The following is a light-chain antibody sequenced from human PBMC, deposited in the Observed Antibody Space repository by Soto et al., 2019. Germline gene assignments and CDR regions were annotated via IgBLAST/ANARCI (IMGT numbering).Light chain of an antibody. CDR1: SSDVGDYNY. Sequence: QSALTQPASVSGSPGQSITISCTGTSSDVGDYNYVSWYQHHPGKAPKLMIYEVSNRPSGVSNRFSGSKSGNTASLSISGLQAEDEADYYCSSYTTSYTQVFGGGTKLTVL. J-gene: IGLJ3*02. CDR3: SSYTTSYTQV. CDR2: EVS. V-gene: IGLV2-14*01.